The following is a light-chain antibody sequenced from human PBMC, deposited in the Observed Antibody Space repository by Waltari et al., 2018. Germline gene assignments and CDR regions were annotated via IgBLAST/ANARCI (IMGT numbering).Light chain of an antibody. Sequence: QSVLTQPPSASGTPGQRVTISCSGSSSNIGSNTVNWYQQLPGTATKFLIYSKNQLPSGVPDRFSGSKSCTSASLAISGLQSEDEADYYCAAWDDSLNGRWVFGGGTKLTVL. CDR2: SKN. J-gene: IGLJ3*02. CDR3: AAWDDSLNGRWV. V-gene: IGLV1-44*01. CDR1: SSNIGSNT.